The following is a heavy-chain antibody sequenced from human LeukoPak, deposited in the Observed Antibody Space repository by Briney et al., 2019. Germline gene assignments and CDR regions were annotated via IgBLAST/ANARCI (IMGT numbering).Heavy chain of an antibody. V-gene: IGHV4-39*02. CDR3: ARDVVYYYGSGSPGGWFDP. CDR2: IYYSGST. J-gene: IGHJ5*02. D-gene: IGHD3-10*01. Sequence: SETLSLTCTVSGGSISSSSYYWGWIRQPPGKGLEWIGSIYYSGSTYYNPSLKSRVTIPVDTSKNQFSLKLSSVTAADTAVYYCARDVVYYYGSGSPGGWFDPWGQGTLVTVSS. CDR1: GGSISSSSYY.